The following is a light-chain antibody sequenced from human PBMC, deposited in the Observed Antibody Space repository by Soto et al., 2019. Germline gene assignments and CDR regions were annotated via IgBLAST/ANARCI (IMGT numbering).Light chain of an antibody. CDR2: EVS. Sequence: QSALTQPASVSGSPGQSITISCTGTSSDVGGYNYVSWYQQHPGKAPKLMIYEVSNRPSGVSNRFSVSKSGNTASLTISGLQAEDEADYYCSSYTSSSIDYVFGPGTQVTVL. V-gene: IGLV2-14*01. CDR1: SSDVGGYNY. CDR3: SSYTSSSIDYV. J-gene: IGLJ1*01.